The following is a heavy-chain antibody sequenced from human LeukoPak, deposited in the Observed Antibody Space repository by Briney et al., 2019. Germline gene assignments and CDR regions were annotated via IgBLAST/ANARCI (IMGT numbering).Heavy chain of an antibody. CDR3: ARVRVPAALSYYYYYYMDV. CDR1: GFTSSDYY. J-gene: IGHJ6*03. V-gene: IGHV3-11*04. Sequence: GGSLRLSCAASGFTSSDYYMSWIRQAPGKGLEWVSYISSSGSTIYYADSVKGRFTISRDNAKNSLYLQMNSLRAEDTAVYYCARVRVPAALSYYYYYYMDVWGKGTTVTVSS. CDR2: ISSSGSTI. D-gene: IGHD2-2*01.